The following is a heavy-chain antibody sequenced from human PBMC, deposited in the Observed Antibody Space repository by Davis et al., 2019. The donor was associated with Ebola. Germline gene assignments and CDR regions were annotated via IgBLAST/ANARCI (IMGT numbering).Heavy chain of an antibody. V-gene: IGHV3-7*03. CDR1: GFTFSTYW. CDR2: IKQDGSQI. Sequence: PGGSLRLSCAASGFTFSTYWMTWVRQAPGKGLEWVANIKQDGSQIYYVDSVKGRFTISRDDAKNSLYLQMNSLRVEDTAVYYCARDRRSITAPYDWFDPWGQGTLVTVSS. D-gene: IGHD3-3*01. CDR3: ARDRRSITAPYDWFDP. J-gene: IGHJ5*02.